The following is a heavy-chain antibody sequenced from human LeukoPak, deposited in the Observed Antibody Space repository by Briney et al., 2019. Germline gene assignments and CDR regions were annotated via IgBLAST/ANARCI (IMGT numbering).Heavy chain of an antibody. Sequence: SETLSLTCTVSGASFSSSPYVWGWIRQPPGKGLEWIGSVSYSGSTYYNPSLKSRVTISLDTSKNQFSLKLASVTAADTAVYYCARAGSSIAARPPDYWGQGTLVTVSS. V-gene: IGHV4-39*07. CDR3: ARAGSSIAARPPDY. D-gene: IGHD6-6*01. CDR1: GASFSSSPYV. J-gene: IGHJ4*02. CDR2: VSYSGST.